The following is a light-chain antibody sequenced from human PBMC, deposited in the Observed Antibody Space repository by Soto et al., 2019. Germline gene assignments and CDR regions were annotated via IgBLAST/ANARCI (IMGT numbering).Light chain of an antibody. J-gene: IGLJ1*01. Sequence: QSALTQPPSASGSPGQSVTISCTGTSSDVGGYNFVSWYQQHPGKAPKLMVYEVTRRPSGVPDRFSGSKSGNTASLTVSGLQAEDEADYYCCSYAGFNNFYVFGTGTKLTV. V-gene: IGLV2-8*01. CDR3: CSYAGFNNFYV. CDR1: SSDVGGYNF. CDR2: EVT.